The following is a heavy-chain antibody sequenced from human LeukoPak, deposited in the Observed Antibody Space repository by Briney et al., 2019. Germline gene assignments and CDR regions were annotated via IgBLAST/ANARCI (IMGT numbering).Heavy chain of an antibody. V-gene: IGHV3-74*01. CDR2: INSDGSST. Sequence: GGSLRLSCAASGFTFSSYWMHWVRQAPGKGLVWVSRINSDGSSTSYADSVKGRFTISRDNAKNTLYLQMNSLRAEDTAVYYCARDRYYYGSGSYYTRGLFDYWGQGTLVTVSS. CDR3: ARDRYYYGSGSYYTRGLFDY. D-gene: IGHD3-10*01. CDR1: GFTFSSYW. J-gene: IGHJ4*02.